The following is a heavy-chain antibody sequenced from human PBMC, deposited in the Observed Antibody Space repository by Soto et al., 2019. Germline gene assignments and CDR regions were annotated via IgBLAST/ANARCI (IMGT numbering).Heavy chain of an antibody. Sequence: QVQLVQSGAEVKKPGASVKVSCKASGYTFTSYYMHWVRQAPGQGLEWMGIINPSGGSTSYAEKFRGRVTMNRDTSTSTVYMELSSRRSEDTAVYYCARVYPSDTRYGYVGNNWFDPWGQGTRVTVSS. V-gene: IGHV1-46*03. CDR3: ARVYPSDTRYGYVGNNWFDP. CDR2: INPSGGST. D-gene: IGHD5-18*01. J-gene: IGHJ5*02. CDR1: GYTFTSYY.